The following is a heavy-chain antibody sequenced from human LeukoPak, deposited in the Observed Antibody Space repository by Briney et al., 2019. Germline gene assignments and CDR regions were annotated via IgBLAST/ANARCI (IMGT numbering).Heavy chain of an antibody. D-gene: IGHD1-26*01. Sequence: QPGGSLRLSCAASGFTFSIYAMSWVRQAPGKGLEWVAVISGSADSTYYADSVKGRFTISRDNSKNTLFLQMNGLRAEDTAVYYCAKQLLGATTDNWGQGTLVTVSS. CDR3: AKQLLGATTDN. J-gene: IGHJ4*02. V-gene: IGHV3-23*01. CDR2: ISGSADST. CDR1: GFTFSIYA.